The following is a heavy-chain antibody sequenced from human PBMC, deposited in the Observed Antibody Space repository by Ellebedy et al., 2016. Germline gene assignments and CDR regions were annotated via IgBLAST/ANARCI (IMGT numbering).Heavy chain of an antibody. CDR1: RYTFTSYD. CDR3: ARGPYLYSGYDRGGDY. D-gene: IGHD5-12*01. Sequence: ASVKVSXKASRYTFTSYDINWVRQATGQGLEWMGWMNPNSGNTGYAQKFQGRVTMTRNTSISTAYMELSSLRSEDTAVYYCARGPYLYSGYDRGGDYWGQGTLVTVSS. CDR2: MNPNSGNT. V-gene: IGHV1-8*01. J-gene: IGHJ4*02.